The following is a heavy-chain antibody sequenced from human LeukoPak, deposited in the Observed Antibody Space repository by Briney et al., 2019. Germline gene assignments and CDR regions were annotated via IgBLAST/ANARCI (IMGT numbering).Heavy chain of an antibody. D-gene: IGHD3-22*01. CDR3: ASSLLYYYDSSGYYRYYFDY. J-gene: IGHJ4*02. Sequence: GGSLRLSCAASGFTFSSNYMSWVRQAPGKGLEWVSVIHSGGSTYYADSVKGRFTISRDNSKNTLYLQMNSLRAEDTAVYYCASSLLYYYDSSGYYRYYFDYWGQGTLVTVSS. CDR1: GFTFSSNY. V-gene: IGHV3-53*01. CDR2: IHSGGST.